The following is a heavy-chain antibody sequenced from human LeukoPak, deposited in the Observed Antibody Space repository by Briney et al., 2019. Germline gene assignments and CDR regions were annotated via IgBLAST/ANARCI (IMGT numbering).Heavy chain of an antibody. Sequence: GGSLRLSCAASGFTFSDYYMSWIRQAPGKGLEWVSYISSSGSTMYYADSVKGRFTISRDNAKNSLYLQMNSLRAEDTAVYYCARAKQLASFDYWGQGTLVTVSS. V-gene: IGHV3-11*04. D-gene: IGHD6-13*01. CDR1: GFTFSDYY. CDR2: ISSSGSTM. CDR3: ARAKQLASFDY. J-gene: IGHJ4*02.